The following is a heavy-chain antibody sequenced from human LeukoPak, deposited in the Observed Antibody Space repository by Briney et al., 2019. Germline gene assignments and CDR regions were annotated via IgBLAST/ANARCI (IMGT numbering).Heavy chain of an antibody. CDR2: IYYSGST. CDR1: GGSNSGYY. D-gene: IGHD6-6*01. Sequence: PSETLSLTCTVSGGSNSGYYWSWIRQPPGKGLEWIGYIYYSGSTNYNPSLKSRVTISVDTSKNQFSLKLSSVTAADTAVYYCARDARSSSHFDYWGQGTLVTVSS. J-gene: IGHJ4*02. CDR3: ARDARSSSHFDY. V-gene: IGHV4-59*01.